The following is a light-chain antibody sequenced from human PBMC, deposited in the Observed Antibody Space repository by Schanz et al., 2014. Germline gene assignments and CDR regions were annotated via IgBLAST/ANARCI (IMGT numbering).Light chain of an antibody. Sequence: QSALTQPASVSGSPGQSITISCTGTSSDVGGYNYVSWYQQHPGKAPKLMIYDVSNRPSGVSNRFSGSKSGNTASLTISGLQAEDEADYYCTSYISSSFSWVFGGGTKLTVL. CDR3: TSYISSSFSWV. CDR2: DVS. CDR1: SSDVGGYNY. J-gene: IGLJ3*02. V-gene: IGLV2-14*03.